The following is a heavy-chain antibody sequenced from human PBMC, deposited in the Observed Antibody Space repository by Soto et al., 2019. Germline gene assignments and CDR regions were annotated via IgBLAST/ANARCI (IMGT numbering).Heavy chain of an antibody. CDR1: GGTFSSYA. Sequence: SVKVSCKASGGTFSSYAISWVRQAPGQGLEWMGGIIPIFGTANYAQKFQGRVTITADESTSTAYMELSSLRSEDTAVYYCARGAIFGVVSYYYYGMDVWGQGTTVTV. CDR2: IIPIFGTA. D-gene: IGHD3-3*01. V-gene: IGHV1-69*13. CDR3: ARGAIFGVVSYYYYGMDV. J-gene: IGHJ6*02.